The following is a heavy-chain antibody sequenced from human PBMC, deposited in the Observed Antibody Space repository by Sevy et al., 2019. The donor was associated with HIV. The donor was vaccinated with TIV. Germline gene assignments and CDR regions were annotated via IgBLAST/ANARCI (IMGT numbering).Heavy chain of an antibody. V-gene: IGHV3-23*01. Sequence: GGSVRLSCAVSGFSFDSYGMTWVRQAPGKGLEWVSGISGSGTRTYYADSVKGRFIISRDNSKNTLYLQMNSLRSEDTDIYYCAKGGGGHYDPDEIGYYFYYYNMDVWGKGTTVTVSS. CDR3: AKGGGGHYDPDEIGYYFYYYNMDV. J-gene: IGHJ6*03. CDR1: GFSFDSYG. CDR2: ISGSGTRT. D-gene: IGHD3-22*01.